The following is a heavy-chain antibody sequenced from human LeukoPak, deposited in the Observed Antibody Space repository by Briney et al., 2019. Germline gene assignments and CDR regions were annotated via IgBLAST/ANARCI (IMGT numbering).Heavy chain of an antibody. CDR2: ISTYDGNT. V-gene: IGHV1-18*01. CDR1: GYSFTNYG. D-gene: IGHD4-17*01. J-gene: IGHJ4*02. Sequence: ASVKVSCKASGYSFTNYGISWVRQAPGQGLEWMGWISTYDGNTNYVQKLQGRVTMTTDTSTSTAYMELRSLRSDDTAVYYCAREAVTTRDFDYWGQGTLVTVSS. CDR3: AREAVTTRDFDY.